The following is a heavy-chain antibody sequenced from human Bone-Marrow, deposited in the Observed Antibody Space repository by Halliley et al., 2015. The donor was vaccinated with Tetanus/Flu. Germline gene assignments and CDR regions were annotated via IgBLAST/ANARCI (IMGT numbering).Heavy chain of an antibody. J-gene: IGHJ4*01. V-gene: IGHV4-38-2*02. CDR3: ARDPLYSSSAIDY. CDR1: DFSISSDYH. Sequence: TLSLTCAVSDFSISSDYHWGWIRQPPGKGLEWIGSSPHSGTSYYNPSLKSRVTISIDASKNQFSLKLTSVTAADTAVYYCARDPLYSSSAIDYWGHGTLVTVSS. D-gene: IGHD2-15*01. CDR2: SPHSGTS.